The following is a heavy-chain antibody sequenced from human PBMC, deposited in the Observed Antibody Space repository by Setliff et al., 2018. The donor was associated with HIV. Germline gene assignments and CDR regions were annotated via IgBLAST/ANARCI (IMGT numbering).Heavy chain of an antibody. CDR2: IYPGDSTT. D-gene: IGHD2-21*02. CDR1: GYPFTHYW. CDR3: TKRRRAPGTANLEAY. Sequence: GESLKISCQASGYPFTHYWIGWVRQRPGEGLDWVGVIYPGDSTTRYGPSFQGQVTISADTSITTAYLQWSSLTASDTATYYCTKRRRAPGTANLEAYWGQGTLVTVSS. V-gene: IGHV5-51*01. J-gene: IGHJ4*02.